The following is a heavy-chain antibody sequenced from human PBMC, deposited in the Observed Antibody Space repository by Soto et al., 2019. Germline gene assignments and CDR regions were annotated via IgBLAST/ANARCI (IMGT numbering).Heavy chain of an antibody. D-gene: IGHD4-17*01. V-gene: IGHV4-4*02. CDR1: GGSISSSNW. CDR3: ARAGAPMTTVTSFDY. Sequence: SETLSLTCAVSGGSISSSNWWSWVRQPPGRGLEWIGEIYHSGSTNYNPSLKSRVTISVDKSKNQFSPKLSSVTAADTAVYYCARAGAPMTTVTSFDYWGQGTLVTVSS. CDR2: IYHSGST. J-gene: IGHJ4*02.